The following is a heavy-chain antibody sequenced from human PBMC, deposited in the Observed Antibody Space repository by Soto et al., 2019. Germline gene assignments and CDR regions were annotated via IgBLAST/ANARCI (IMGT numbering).Heavy chain of an antibody. Sequence: GGSLRLSCAASGFTFSSYGMHWVRQDPGKGLEWVAVISYDGSNKYYADSVKGRFTISRDNSKNTLYLQMNSLRAEDTAVYYCANDFQTDILTGSYYYGMDVWGQGATVTVSS. CDR3: ANDFQTDILTGSYYYGMDV. D-gene: IGHD3-9*01. CDR1: GFTFSSYG. J-gene: IGHJ6*02. V-gene: IGHV3-30*18. CDR2: ISYDGSNK.